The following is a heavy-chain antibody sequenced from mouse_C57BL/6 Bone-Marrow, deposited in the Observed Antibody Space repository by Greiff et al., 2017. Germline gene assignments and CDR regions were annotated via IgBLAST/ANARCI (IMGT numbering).Heavy chain of an antibody. V-gene: IGHV5-12*01. CDR3: ARHYDTTDFDY. CDR2: ISNGGGST. CDR1: GFTFSDYY. J-gene: IGHJ2*01. Sequence: EVMLVESGGGLVQPGGSLKLSCAASGFTFSDYYMYWVRQTPEKRLEWVAYISNGGGSTYYPDTVKGRFTISRDNAKNTLYLQMSRLKSEDTAMYYCARHYDTTDFDYWGQGTTLTVSS. D-gene: IGHD2-12*01.